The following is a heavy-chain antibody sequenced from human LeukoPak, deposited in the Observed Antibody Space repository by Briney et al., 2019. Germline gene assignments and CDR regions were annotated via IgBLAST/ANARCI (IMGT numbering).Heavy chain of an antibody. D-gene: IGHD6-13*01. CDR2: IHYTGST. CDR1: GGSISSYY. CDR3: ASSGSFRQQLIK. J-gene: IGHJ4*02. Sequence: PSETLSLTCTVSGGSISSYYWSWIRQSPGKGLECIGYIHYTGSTNYNPSLKSRVTISVETSKNQFSLKLSSVTAADTAVYYCASSGSFRQQLIKWGQGTLVTVSS. V-gene: IGHV4-59*01.